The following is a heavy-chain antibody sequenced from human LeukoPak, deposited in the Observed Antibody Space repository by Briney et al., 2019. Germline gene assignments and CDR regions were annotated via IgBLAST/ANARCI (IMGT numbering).Heavy chain of an antibody. D-gene: IGHD3-3*01. Sequence: PSETLSLTCAVCGGSFSTYYWSWLRQPPGKGLEWIGEINHSGSANYNPSLKSRVTISVDTSEDRCSLQLNSLTAADTAVYYCARGLEYDFWSGNYSDGFDKWGQGTMVTVSP. CDR1: GGSFSTYY. CDR2: INHSGSA. CDR3: ARGLEYDFWSGNYSDGFDK. J-gene: IGHJ3*02. V-gene: IGHV4-34*01.